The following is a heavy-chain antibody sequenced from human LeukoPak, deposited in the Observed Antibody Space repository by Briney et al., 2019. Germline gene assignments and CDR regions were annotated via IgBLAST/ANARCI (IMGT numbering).Heavy chain of an antibody. CDR1: GYSFTSYW. J-gene: IGHJ4*02. Sequence: GESLKISCKDSGYSFTSYWIDWVRQMPGKGLEWIGIIYPGDSDTRYSPSFQGQVTISADKSISTACLQWTSLKASDTAMYYCARHLSDITSSPNYWGPGTLVTVSS. V-gene: IGHV5-51*01. CDR2: IYPGDSDT. CDR3: ARHLSDITSSPNY. D-gene: IGHD2-2*01.